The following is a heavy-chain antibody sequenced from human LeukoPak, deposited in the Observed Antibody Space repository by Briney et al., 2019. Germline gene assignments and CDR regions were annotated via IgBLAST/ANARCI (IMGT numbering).Heavy chain of an antibody. CDR1: GGSISSGDNY. D-gene: IGHD2-2*01. Sequence: SETLSLTCTVSGGSISSGDNYWSWIRQPPGKGLEWIGYIYYSGSTYYNPSLKSRVIISLDTSKNQFSLKLSSVTAADTAVYYCARGYCSSASCYAGLGSTDYGMDVWGQGTTVTVSS. V-gene: IGHV4-30-4*01. CDR2: IYYSGST. CDR3: ARGYCSSASCYAGLGSTDYGMDV. J-gene: IGHJ6*02.